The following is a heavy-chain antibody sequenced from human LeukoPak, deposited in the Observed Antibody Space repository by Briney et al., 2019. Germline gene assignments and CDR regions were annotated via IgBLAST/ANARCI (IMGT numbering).Heavy chain of an antibody. V-gene: IGHV3-30*02. J-gene: IGHJ4*02. CDR3: AKDPNSSGWSPFDY. Sequence: PGGSLRLSCAASGFTFSSYGMHWVRQAPGKGLEWVAFIRYDGSNKYYADSAKGRFTISRDNSKNTLYLQMNSLRAEDTAVYYCAKDPNSSGWSPFDYWGQGTLVTVSS. CDR1: GFTFSSYG. D-gene: IGHD6-19*01. CDR2: IRYDGSNK.